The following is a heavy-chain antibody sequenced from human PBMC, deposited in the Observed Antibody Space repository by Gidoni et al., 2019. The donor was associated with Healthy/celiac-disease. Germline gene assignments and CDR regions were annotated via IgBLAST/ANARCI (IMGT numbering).Heavy chain of an antibody. D-gene: IGHD6-6*01. Sequence: QVQLVQSGAEVKTPGASVKVSCTASGSTFISHDINWVRQATGKGLEWMGWMNANSGNTGYAQKYQGRVTMTRNTTISTAYMELSSLRSDDTAVYYCARTGVAARPQRYYYYYMDVWGKGTTVTVSS. CDR3: ARTGVAARPQRYYYYYMDV. CDR2: MNANSGNT. V-gene: IGHV1-8*02. CDR1: GSTFISHD. J-gene: IGHJ6*03.